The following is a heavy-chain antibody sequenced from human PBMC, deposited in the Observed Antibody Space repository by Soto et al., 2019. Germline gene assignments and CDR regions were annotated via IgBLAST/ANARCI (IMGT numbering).Heavy chain of an antibody. D-gene: IGHD3-10*01. CDR3: ARDTYYYGSGSYSP. V-gene: IGHV3-48*04. CDR1: GFTFSSYS. CDR2: ISSSSSTI. Sequence: PGGSLRLSCAASGFTFSSYSMNWVRQAPGKGLEWVSYISSSSSTIYYADSVKGRFTISRDNAKNSLYLQMNSLRAEDTAVYYCARDTYYYGSGSYSPWGQGTLVTVSS. J-gene: IGHJ5*02.